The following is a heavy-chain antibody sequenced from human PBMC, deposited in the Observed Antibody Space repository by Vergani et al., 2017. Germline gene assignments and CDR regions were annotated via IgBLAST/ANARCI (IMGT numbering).Heavy chain of an antibody. D-gene: IGHD2-2*01. CDR1: GYTFTGYF. CDR2: INPNSGGT. J-gene: IGHJ4*02. CDR3: ARVGTSANRDYFDY. V-gene: IGHV1-2*02. Sequence: QVQLVQSGAEVKKPGASVTVSCTASGYTFTGYFMHWVRQPPGQGLEWMGWINPNSGGTNYAQKFQGRVTMTRDTSISTAYMELSNLRSDDTAVYYCARVGTSANRDYFDYWGQGTLVTVSS.